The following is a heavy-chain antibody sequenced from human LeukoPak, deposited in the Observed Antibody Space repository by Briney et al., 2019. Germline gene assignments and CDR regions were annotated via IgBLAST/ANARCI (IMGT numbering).Heavy chain of an antibody. CDR1: GGSFSGYY. CDR3: PRGRFLDRSSYPPYAFDG. CDR2: INHSGST. J-gene: IGHJ3*01. D-gene: IGHD3-3*01. Sequence: PSETLSLTCAVHGGSFSGYYWSWIRQPPGKGLGRIGAINHSGSTNYNPSLKSRVTISVDTSKNQFSLKLSSVTATDTAVYYCPRGRFLDRSSYPPYAFDGWRQATNATVSS. V-gene: IGHV4-34*01.